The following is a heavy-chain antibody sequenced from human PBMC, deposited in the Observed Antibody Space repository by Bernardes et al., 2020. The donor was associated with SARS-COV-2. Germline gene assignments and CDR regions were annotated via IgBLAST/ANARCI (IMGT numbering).Heavy chain of an antibody. D-gene: IGHD2-15*01. J-gene: IGHJ3*02. CDR2: IVVGSGTT. CDR1: GFTFSSSA. Sequence: SLKVSCKASGFTFSSSAVQWVRQARGQRLEWIGWIVVGSGTTNYAQKFQERVTITRDMSTSTAYMELSSLRSEDTAVYYCAAPYCSGGSCYDAFDIWGQGTMVTVSS. CDR3: AAPYCSGGSCYDAFDI. V-gene: IGHV1-58*01.